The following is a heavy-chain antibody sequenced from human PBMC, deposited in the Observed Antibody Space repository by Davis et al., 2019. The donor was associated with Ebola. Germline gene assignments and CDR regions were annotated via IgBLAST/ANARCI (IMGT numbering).Heavy chain of an antibody. D-gene: IGHD3-9*01. CDR2: MSGNGGST. CDR3: AKKDWVDYFDY. CDR1: GFTFSSYA. J-gene: IGHJ4*02. V-gene: IGHV3-23*01. Sequence: GGSLRLSCAASGFTFSSYAMSWVRQAPGKGLEWVSTMSGNGGSTYYADSVKGRFTISRDNSKNTLYLQMNSLRAEDTAVYYCAKKDWVDYFDYWGQGTLVTVSS.